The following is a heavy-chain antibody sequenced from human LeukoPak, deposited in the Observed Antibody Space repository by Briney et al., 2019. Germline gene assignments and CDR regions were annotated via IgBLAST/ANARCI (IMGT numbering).Heavy chain of an antibody. CDR1: GFTFSSYG. D-gene: IGHD3-22*01. CDR2: VSYDGSNE. J-gene: IGHJ4*02. CDR3: AKDYYYESSAVIDC. V-gene: IGHV3-30*18. Sequence: PGGSLRLSCAASGFTFSSYGLHWVRQAPGKGLEWVAAVSYDGSNEYYADSVKGRFTISRDNSKNTLFLQMNSLRAEDTAVYYCAKDYYYESSAVIDCWGQGTLVTVSS.